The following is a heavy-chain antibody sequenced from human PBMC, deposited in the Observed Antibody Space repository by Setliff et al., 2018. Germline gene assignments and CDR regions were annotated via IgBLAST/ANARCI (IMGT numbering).Heavy chain of an antibody. Sequence: PGGSLRLSCAASGFTLNTYGISWVRQAPGKGLEWVTFIRSDGNKKYFGDSAKGRFSISRDNSKNTVYLQMNSLKIEDTAVYFCAKEQEITLVPGIIPDAFDLWGQGTMVTVSS. CDR1: GFTLNTYG. CDR3: AKEQEITLVPGIIPDAFDL. D-gene: IGHD3-10*01. CDR2: IRSDGNKK. V-gene: IGHV3-30*02. J-gene: IGHJ3*01.